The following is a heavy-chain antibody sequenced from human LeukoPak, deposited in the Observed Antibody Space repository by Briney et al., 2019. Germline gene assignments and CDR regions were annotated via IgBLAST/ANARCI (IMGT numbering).Heavy chain of an antibody. J-gene: IGHJ4*02. CDR3: ARAEDYGSGSYFDY. Sequence: PSQTLSLTCKVSGGSISSGGYYWSWIRQHPGKGLEWIGDIYHSGSTYYNPSLKSRVTISVDTSKNHFSLKLSSVTAADTAVYFCARAEDYGSGSYFDYWGQGTLATVSS. V-gene: IGHV4-31*03. D-gene: IGHD3-10*01. CDR1: GGSISSGGYY. CDR2: IYHSGST.